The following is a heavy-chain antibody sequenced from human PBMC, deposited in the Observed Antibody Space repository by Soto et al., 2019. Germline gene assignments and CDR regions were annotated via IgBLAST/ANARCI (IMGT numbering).Heavy chain of an antibody. J-gene: IGHJ1*01. CDR1: GGSITTSSHY. CDR3: ARRFEYFHH. CDR2: IYYSGST. Sequence: SETLCLTCTASGGSITTSSHYLCWIRQPPGKGLEWIGSIYYSGSTYYNPSLKSRVTISVDTSKNQFSLKLSSVTAADTAVYYCARRFEYFHHWGQGTLVTVS. V-gene: IGHV4-39*01.